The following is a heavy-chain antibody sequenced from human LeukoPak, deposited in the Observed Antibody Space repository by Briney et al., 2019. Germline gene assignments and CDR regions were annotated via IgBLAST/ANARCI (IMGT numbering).Heavy chain of an antibody. J-gene: IGHJ4*02. CDR3: AREANYGDYTHFDY. Sequence: ASVKVPCKASGYAFTGYYMHWVRQAPGQGLEWMGRINPNSGGTNYAQKFRGRVTMTRDTSISTAYMELSRLRSDDTAVYYCAREANYGDYTHFDYWGQGTLVTVSS. D-gene: IGHD4-17*01. CDR1: GYAFTGYY. CDR2: INPNSGGT. V-gene: IGHV1-2*06.